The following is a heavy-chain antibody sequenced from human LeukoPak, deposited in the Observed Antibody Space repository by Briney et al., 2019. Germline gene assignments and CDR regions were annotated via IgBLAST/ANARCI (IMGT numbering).Heavy chain of an antibody. CDR1: GGSISSNNW. CDR3: ARLGLRIAVAGTGWFDP. Sequence: SETLSLTCAVSGGSISSNNWWSWVRQPPGKGLEWIGEIFHSGSTNYNPSLKSRVTISVDTSKNQFSLKLSSVTAADTAVYYCARLGLRIAVAGTGWFDPWGQGTLVTVSS. J-gene: IGHJ5*02. CDR2: IFHSGST. V-gene: IGHV4-4*02. D-gene: IGHD6-19*01.